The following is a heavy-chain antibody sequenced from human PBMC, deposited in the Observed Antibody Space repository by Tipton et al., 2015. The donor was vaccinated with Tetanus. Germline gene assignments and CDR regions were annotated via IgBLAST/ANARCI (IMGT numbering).Heavy chain of an antibody. Sequence: TLSLTCTVSGGSINSVNYYWSWIRQPPGKGLEWIGYVFHSGSTKYNPSLKGRVTISVDTSKNQFSLKLRSVTAADTAMYQCARIRLNPAPHIDLWGQGTLVTVSS. CDR1: GGSINSVNYY. D-gene: IGHD3-3*02. J-gene: IGHJ4*02. CDR2: VFHSGST. V-gene: IGHV4-61*01. CDR3: ARIRLNPAPHIDL.